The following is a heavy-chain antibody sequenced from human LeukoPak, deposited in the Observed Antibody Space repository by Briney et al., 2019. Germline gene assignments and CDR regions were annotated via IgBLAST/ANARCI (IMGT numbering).Heavy chain of an antibody. Sequence: PGGSLRLSCAASGFTFSSYAMHWVRQAPGKGLEWVAVISYDGSNKYYADSVKGRFTISRDNSKNTLYLQMNSLRAEDTAVYYCARGEDLFGYWGQGTLVTVSS. J-gene: IGHJ4*02. CDR3: ARGEDLFGY. CDR1: GFTFSSYA. CDR2: ISYDGSNK. D-gene: IGHD1-26*01. V-gene: IGHV3-30*04.